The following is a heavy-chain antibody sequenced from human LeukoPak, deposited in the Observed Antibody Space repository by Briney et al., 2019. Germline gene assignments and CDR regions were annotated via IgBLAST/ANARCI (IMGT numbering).Heavy chain of an antibody. CDR1: GFTFSSYW. Sequence: GGSLRLSCAASGFTFSSYWMHWVRQAPGKGLVCVSRINSDGSSTSYADSVKGRFTISRDNAKNTLYLQMNSLRAEDTAVYYCARAEKGYFDLWGRGTLVTVSS. CDR3: ARAEKGYFDL. CDR2: INSDGSST. V-gene: IGHV3-74*01. J-gene: IGHJ2*01.